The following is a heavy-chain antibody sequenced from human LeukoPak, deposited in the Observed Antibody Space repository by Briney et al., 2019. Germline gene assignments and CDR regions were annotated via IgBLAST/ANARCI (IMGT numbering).Heavy chain of an antibody. D-gene: IGHD3-22*01. CDR3: AKGSSGYFADL. J-gene: IGHJ5*02. CDR1: GFIFNNYG. V-gene: IGHV3-23*01. CDR2: ISNDGGGT. Sequence: SGGSLRLSCAVSGFIFNNYGLIWVRQAPGKGLQWVSAISNDGGGTTYADFVKGGFTNSRDNSKNTLFLQMNSLRAEDTALYYCAKGSSGYFADLWGQGTLVTVSS.